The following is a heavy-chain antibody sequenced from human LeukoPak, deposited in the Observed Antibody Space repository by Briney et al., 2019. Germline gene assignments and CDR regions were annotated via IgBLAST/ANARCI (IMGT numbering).Heavy chain of an antibody. CDR2: IYYSGST. CDR1: GGSISSYY. CDR3: ARTVMVRGVIEFDP. Sequence: SETLSLTCTVSGGSISSYYWSWLRQPPGKGLEWIGYIYYSGSTNYNPSLKSRVTISVDTSKNQFSLKLSSVTAAETAVYYCARTVMVRGVIEFDPWGQGTLVTVSS. J-gene: IGHJ5*02. D-gene: IGHD3-10*01. V-gene: IGHV4-59*08.